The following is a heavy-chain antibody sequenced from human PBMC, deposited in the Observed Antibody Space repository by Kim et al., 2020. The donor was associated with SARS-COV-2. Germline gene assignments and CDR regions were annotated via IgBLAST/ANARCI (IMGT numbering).Heavy chain of an antibody. CDR3: ARDIFGVTYGGDAFDI. V-gene: IGHV1-69*04. Sequence: SVKVSCKASGGTFSSYAISWVRQAPGQGLEWMGRIIPILGIANYAQKFQGRVTITADKSTSTAYMELSSLRSEDTAVYYCARDIFGVTYGGDAFDIWGQGTMVTVSS. D-gene: IGHD3-10*02. CDR2: IIPILGIA. CDR1: GGTFSSYA. J-gene: IGHJ3*02.